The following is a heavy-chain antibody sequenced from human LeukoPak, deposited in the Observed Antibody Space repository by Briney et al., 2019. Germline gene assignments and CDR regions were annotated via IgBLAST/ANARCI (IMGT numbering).Heavy chain of an antibody. CDR3: ARGLGYCSSTSCPGWRVGGHYYYYYGMDV. CDR2: IAYDGSNK. V-gene: IGHV3-30-3*01. D-gene: IGHD2-2*01. Sequence: GGSLRLSCAASGSTFSSYAMHWVRQAPGKGLEWVAVIAYDGSNKYYADSVKGRFTISRDNSKNTLYLPMNSLRAEDTAVYYCARGLGYCSSTSCPGWRVGGHYYYYYGMDVWGQGTTVTVSS. J-gene: IGHJ6*02. CDR1: GSTFSSYA.